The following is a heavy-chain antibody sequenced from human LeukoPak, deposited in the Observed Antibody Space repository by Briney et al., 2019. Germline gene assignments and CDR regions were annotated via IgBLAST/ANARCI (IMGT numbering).Heavy chain of an antibody. V-gene: IGHV4-39*07. Sequence: PSETLSLTCTVSGGSISSSSYYWGWIRQPPGKGLEWIGEINHSGSTNYNPSLKSRVTISVDTSKNQFSLKLRSVTAADTAVYYCARATTHIVVVPAASKLDHYYYMDVWGKGTTVTVSS. CDR1: GGSISSSSYY. CDR2: INHSGST. D-gene: IGHD2-2*01. CDR3: ARATTHIVVVPAASKLDHYYYMDV. J-gene: IGHJ6*03.